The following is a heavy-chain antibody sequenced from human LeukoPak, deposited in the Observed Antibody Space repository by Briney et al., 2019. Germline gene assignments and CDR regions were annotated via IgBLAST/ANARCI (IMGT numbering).Heavy chain of an antibody. CDR1: GGTFSSYA. Sequence: SVKVSCKASGGTFSSYAISWVRQAPGQGLEWMGGIIPIFGTANYAQKFQGRVTITTDESTSTAYMELSSLRSEDTAVYYCARGGGYCSSTSCGNAFDIWGQGTMVTVSS. CDR3: ARGGGYCSSTSCGNAFDI. J-gene: IGHJ3*02. D-gene: IGHD2-2*03. CDR2: IIPIFGTA. V-gene: IGHV1-69*05.